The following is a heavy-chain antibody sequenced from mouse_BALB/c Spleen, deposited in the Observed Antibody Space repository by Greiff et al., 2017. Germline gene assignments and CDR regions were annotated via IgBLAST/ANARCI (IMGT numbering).Heavy chain of an antibody. CDR2: IWAGGST. Sequence: QVQLQQSGPGLVAPSQSLSITCTVSGFSLTSYGVHWVRQPPGKGLEWLGVIWAGGSTNYNSALMSRLSISKDNSKSQVFLKMNSLQTDDTAMYYCARDGTDGYSLFAYWGQGTLVTVSA. D-gene: IGHD2-3*01. J-gene: IGHJ3*01. CDR3: ARDGTDGYSLFAY. V-gene: IGHV2-9*02. CDR1: GFSLTSYG.